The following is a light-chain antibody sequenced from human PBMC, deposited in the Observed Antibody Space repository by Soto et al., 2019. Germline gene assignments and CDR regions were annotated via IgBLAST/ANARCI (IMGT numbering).Light chain of an antibody. V-gene: IGLV2-14*01. J-gene: IGLJ3*02. CDR1: SSDVGGYNY. CDR3: SSYTSSSTLVV. Sequence: QSALPQPASVSGSPGQSITISWTGTSSDVGGYNYVSWYQQHPGKAPKLMIYDVSNRPSGVSNRFSGSKSGNTASLTISGLQAEDEADYYCSSYTSSSTLVVFGGGTNLTVL. CDR2: DVS.